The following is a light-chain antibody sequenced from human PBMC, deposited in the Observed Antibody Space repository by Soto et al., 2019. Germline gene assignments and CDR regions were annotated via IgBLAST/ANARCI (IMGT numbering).Light chain of an antibody. V-gene: IGKV4-1*01. CDR2: WAS. CDR3: QQYHSDPIT. Sequence: DIVMTQSPDSLAVSLGERATINCKSSQSVLYSPNNKNYLAWFQQKPGQPPKLLIYWASTRKSGVPDRFSGSGSGTDFTLTITSLQAEDVAVYYCQQYHSDPITFGQGTRLEIK. J-gene: IGKJ5*01. CDR1: QSVLYSPNNKNY.